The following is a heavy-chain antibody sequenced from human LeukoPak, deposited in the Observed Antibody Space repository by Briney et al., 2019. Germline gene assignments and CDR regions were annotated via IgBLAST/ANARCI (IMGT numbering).Heavy chain of an antibody. Sequence: PGGSLRLSCAASGFTFSSYWMTWVRQAPGKGLEWVADINQEGSEKYYVDSVKRRFTISRDNTKNSLYLQMNSLRAEDTAVYYCARKPLRRFDYWGQGTLVTVSS. J-gene: IGHJ4*02. V-gene: IGHV3-7*04. CDR2: INQEGSEK. CDR3: ARKPLRRFDY. CDR1: GFTFSSYW.